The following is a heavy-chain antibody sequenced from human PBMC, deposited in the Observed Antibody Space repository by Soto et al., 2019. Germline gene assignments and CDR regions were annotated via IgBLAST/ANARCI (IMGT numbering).Heavy chain of an antibody. V-gene: IGHV3-9*01. CDR1: GFTFDDYA. Sequence: GGSLRLSCAASGFTFDDYAMHWVRQAPGKGLEWVSGISWNSGSIGYADSVKGRFTISRDNAKNSLYLQMNSLRAEDTALYYCAQDASIAVAGYYFDYWGQGTLVTVSS. D-gene: IGHD6-19*01. J-gene: IGHJ4*02. CDR3: AQDASIAVAGYYFDY. CDR2: ISWNSGSI.